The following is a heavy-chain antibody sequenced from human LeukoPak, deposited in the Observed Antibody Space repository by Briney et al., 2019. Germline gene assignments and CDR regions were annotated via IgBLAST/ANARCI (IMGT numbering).Heavy chain of an antibody. V-gene: IGHV3-38-3*01. CDR1: GFTASSNE. CDR3: KKEAWTGRDA. D-gene: IGHD1-1*01. J-gene: IGHJ3*01. Sequence: RGSLTPACSASGFTASSNEIGWGRQAPGKGLEWVSSISGGSTYSTDPRKGRFPIPRDHSKNTLHLKMNSLRAQARAVYYCKKEAWTGRDA. CDR2: ISGGST.